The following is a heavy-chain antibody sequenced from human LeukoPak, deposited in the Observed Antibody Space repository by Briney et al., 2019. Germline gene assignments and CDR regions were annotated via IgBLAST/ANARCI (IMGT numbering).Heavy chain of an antibody. Sequence: GSLRLSCAASGFTFSSYSMNWVRQAPGKGLEWVSSISSSSSYIYYADSVKGRFTISRDNAKNSLYLQMNSLRAEDTAVYYCARDPTYDSSGYYFGYFDYWGQGTLVTVSS. D-gene: IGHD3-22*01. CDR2: ISSSSSYI. J-gene: IGHJ4*02. V-gene: IGHV3-21*01. CDR1: GFTFSSYS. CDR3: ARDPTYDSSGYYFGYFDY.